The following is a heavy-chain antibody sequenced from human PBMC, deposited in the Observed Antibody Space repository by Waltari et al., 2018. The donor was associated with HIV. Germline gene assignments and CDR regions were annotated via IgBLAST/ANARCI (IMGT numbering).Heavy chain of an antibody. CDR2: ISNNGHST. Sequence: EVQLVESGGGLVQPGGSLRLSCSASGFTFSSYPMHWVRQAPGKGLEYVSAISNNGHSTYYADSVKGRFTISRDNSKNTLNLQMSSLRAEDTAVYYCVKEGGYCSGGRCYYYGMDVWGQGTTVTVSS. J-gene: IGHJ6*02. D-gene: IGHD2-15*01. CDR1: GFTFSSYP. CDR3: VKEGGYCSGGRCYYYGMDV. V-gene: IGHV3-64D*06.